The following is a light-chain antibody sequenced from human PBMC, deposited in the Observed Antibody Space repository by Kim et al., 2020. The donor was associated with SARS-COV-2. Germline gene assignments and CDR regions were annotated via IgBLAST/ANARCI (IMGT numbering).Light chain of an antibody. Sequence: GQKVTISGSGSRSNIGHNNVTGYQQPPATAPKLLIYDNHKRPAGIPDRLPGPKSGTSATLGSTGLQRGDEADYYCGTWDSSLSGVVFGGGTQLTVL. CDR2: DNH. CDR3: GTWDSSLSGVV. J-gene: IGLJ2*01. V-gene: IGLV1-51*01. CDR1: RSNIGHNN.